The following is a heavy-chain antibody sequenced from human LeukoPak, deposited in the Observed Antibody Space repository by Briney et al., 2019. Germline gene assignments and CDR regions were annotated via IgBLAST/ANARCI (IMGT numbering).Heavy chain of an antibody. CDR2: IYYSGST. D-gene: IGHD2-2*01. CDR1: GGSISSSSYY. Sequence: SETLSLTCTVSGGSISSSSYYWGWIRQPPGKGLEWIGSIYYSGSTYYNPSLKSRVTISVDTSKNQFSLKLSSVTAADTAVYYCARDRSVPASNWFDPWGQGTLVTVSS. J-gene: IGHJ5*02. V-gene: IGHV4-39*07. CDR3: ARDRSVPASNWFDP.